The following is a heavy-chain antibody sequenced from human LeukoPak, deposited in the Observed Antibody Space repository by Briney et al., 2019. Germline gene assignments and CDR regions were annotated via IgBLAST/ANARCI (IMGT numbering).Heavy chain of an antibody. Sequence: WASVKVSCKASGGTFSSFAISWVRQAPGQGLEWMGGIIPIFGSANYAQKFQGRVTIIADESTSTAYMELSSLRSEDTALYYCARDLHSSTIDYWGQGTLVTVSS. J-gene: IGHJ4*02. D-gene: IGHD6-13*01. CDR2: IIPIFGSA. CDR3: ARDLHSSTIDY. V-gene: IGHV1-69*13. CDR1: GGTFSSFA.